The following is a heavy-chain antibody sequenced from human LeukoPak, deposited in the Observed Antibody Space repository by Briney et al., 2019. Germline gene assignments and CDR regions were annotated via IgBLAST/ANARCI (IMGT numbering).Heavy chain of an antibody. CDR2: ISSSSSYI. J-gene: IGHJ6*03. D-gene: IGHD2-2*01. CDR1: EFTFRTYS. V-gene: IGHV3-21*01. Sequence: GGSLRLSCAASEFTFRTYSMNWVRQAPGKGLEWVSSISSSSSYIYYADSVKGRFTISRDNAKNSLYLQMNSLRAEDTAVYYCARSGGSTVFYYMDVWGKGTTVTVSS. CDR3: ARSGGSTVFYYMDV.